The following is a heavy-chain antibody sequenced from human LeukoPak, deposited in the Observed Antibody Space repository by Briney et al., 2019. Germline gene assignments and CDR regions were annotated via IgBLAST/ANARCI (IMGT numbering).Heavy chain of an antibody. V-gene: IGHV1-69*04. CDR3: ARARSDYYDSSGYYYTSGFDI. J-gene: IGHJ3*02. D-gene: IGHD3-22*01. CDR1: GDTFSSYA. Sequence: GASVKVSCKASGDTFSSYAISWVRQAPGQGLEWMGRIIPIFGIASYAQKFQGRVTITADKSTSTAYMELSSLRSEDTAVYYCARARSDYYDSSGYYYTSGFDIWGQGTMVTVSS. CDR2: IIPIFGIA.